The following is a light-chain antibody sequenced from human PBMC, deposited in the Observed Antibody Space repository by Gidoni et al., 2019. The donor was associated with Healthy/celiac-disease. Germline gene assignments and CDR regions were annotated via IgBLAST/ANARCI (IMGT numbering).Light chain of an antibody. CDR3: PQSYSTPLT. CDR1: QSISSY. V-gene: IGKV1-39*01. CDR2: AAS. J-gene: IGKJ4*01. Sequence: DIQMTQAPSSLSASVGDRVTITCRASQSISSYLNWYQQKPWKAPKLLIYAASSLPSGVPSRFRGSGSGPDFTLTISSLQPEDFATYYCPQSYSTPLTFGGGTKVEIK.